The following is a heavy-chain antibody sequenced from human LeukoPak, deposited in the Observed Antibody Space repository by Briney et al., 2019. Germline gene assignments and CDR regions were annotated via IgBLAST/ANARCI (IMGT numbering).Heavy chain of an antibody. V-gene: IGHV3-21*01. CDR2: ISTSSSYI. J-gene: IGHJ4*02. D-gene: IGHD5-24*01. CDR1: GFTLSSYS. Sequence: GGSLRLSCAASGFTLSSYSMNWVRQAPGKGLEWVSSISTSSSYIYYADSVKGRFTISRDNAKNSLCLQMNSLRAEDTAVYYCARVGEKAFHLWPEIDYWGQGTLVTVSS. CDR3: ARVGEKAFHLWPEIDY.